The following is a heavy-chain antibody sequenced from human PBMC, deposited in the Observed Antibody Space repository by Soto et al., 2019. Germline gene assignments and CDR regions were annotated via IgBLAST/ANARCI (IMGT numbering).Heavy chain of an antibody. CDR1: GFTFSSYG. J-gene: IGHJ4*02. Sequence: GESLKISCAASGFTFSSYGMHWVRQAPGKGLEWVAVISYDGSNKYYADSVKGRFTISRDNSKNTLYLQMNSLRAKDTAVYYCAKEWLNSYGYVEYFDYWVQGTLVTVSS. CDR3: AKEWLNSYGYVEYFDY. V-gene: IGHV3-30*18. CDR2: ISYDGSNK. D-gene: IGHD5-18*01.